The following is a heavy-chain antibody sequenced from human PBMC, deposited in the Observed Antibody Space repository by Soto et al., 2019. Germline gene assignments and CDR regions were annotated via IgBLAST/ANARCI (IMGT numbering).Heavy chain of an antibody. CDR2: IYPGDSDT. CDR3: AGTKSEILTRYYPEGDFYI. J-gene: IGHJ3*02. D-gene: IGHD3-9*01. Sequence: EVQLVQSGAEVKKPGESLKISCKGSGYSFTSYWIGWVRQMPGKGLVWMGIIYPGDSDTRYSPSFQGHVTISDDKSISTAYLQWSSLKASDTTMYYCAGTKSEILTRYYPEGDFYIWGQGTVVTVSS. V-gene: IGHV5-51*03. CDR1: GYSFTSYW.